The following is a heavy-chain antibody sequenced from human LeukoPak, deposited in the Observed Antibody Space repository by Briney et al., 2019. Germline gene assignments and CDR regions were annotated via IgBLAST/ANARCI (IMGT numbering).Heavy chain of an antibody. Sequence: ASVKVSCKASGYTFTSYDINWVRQATGQGLEWMGWMNPNSGNTGYAQKFQGRVTITRNTSISTAYMELSSLRSDDTAVYYCARDSSLPRPGYYYDSSGYYYVWGQGTLVTVSS. CDR1: GYTFTSYD. CDR3: ARDSSLPRPGYYYDSSGYYYV. V-gene: IGHV1-8*03. D-gene: IGHD3-22*01. CDR2: MNPNSGNT. J-gene: IGHJ4*02.